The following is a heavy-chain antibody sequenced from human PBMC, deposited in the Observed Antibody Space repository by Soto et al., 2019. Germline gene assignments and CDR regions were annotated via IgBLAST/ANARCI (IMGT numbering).Heavy chain of an antibody. J-gene: IGHJ6*02. CDR1: GGTFSSYA. CDR2: IIPIFGTA. D-gene: IGHD6-19*01. CDR3: ARGGAVADGMDV. V-gene: IGHV1-69*13. Sequence: SVKVSCKASGGTFSSYAISWVRQAPGQGLEWMGGIIPIFGTANYAQKFQGRITITADESTSTAYMELSSLRSEDTAVYYCARGGAVADGMDVWGQGTTVTVSS.